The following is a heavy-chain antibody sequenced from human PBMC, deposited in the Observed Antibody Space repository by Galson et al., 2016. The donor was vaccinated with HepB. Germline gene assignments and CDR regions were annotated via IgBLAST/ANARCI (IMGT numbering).Heavy chain of an antibody. CDR1: GYTFINYY. D-gene: IGHD3-10*01. CDR2: GNPRTGST. J-gene: IGHJ6*02. Sequence: SVKVSCKASGYTFINYYMHWVRQAPGQGLEWMGIGNPRTGSTSYAQKFQDRVTVTRDASTSTVYMELSSLRSEDTAVYYCARDRGSNSLKGYGMDVWGQGTTGTGSS. V-gene: IGHV1-46*01. CDR3: ARDRGSNSLKGYGMDV.